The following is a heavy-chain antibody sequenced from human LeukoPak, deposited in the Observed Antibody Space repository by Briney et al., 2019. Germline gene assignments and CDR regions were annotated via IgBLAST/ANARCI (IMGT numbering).Heavy chain of an antibody. CDR1: GGTFSSYA. D-gene: IGHD4-17*01. Sequence: WASVKVSCKASGGTFSSYAISWVRQAPGQGLEWMGRIIPIFGTANYAQKFQGRVTITTDESTSTAYMELSSLRSEDTAVYYCARGTYYGDKRGRLNWFDPWGQGTLVTVSS. V-gene: IGHV1-69*05. CDR2: IIPIFGTA. CDR3: ARGTYYGDKRGRLNWFDP. J-gene: IGHJ5*02.